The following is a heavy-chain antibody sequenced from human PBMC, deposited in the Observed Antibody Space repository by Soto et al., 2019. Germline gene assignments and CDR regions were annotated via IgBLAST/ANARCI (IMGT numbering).Heavy chain of an antibody. Sequence: EVQLLESGGGLVQPGGSLRLSCVGSGFTFSAHAITWVRQAPGKGLEWVSTIGTTGAFYADSVKGRFTISRDNYKNTVNLQMNSRRGEDTAIYYCARDRTTHDYWGQGTVVTVAS. CDR1: GFTFSAHA. J-gene: IGHJ4*02. CDR2: IGTTGA. CDR3: ARDRTTHDY. V-gene: IGHV3-23*01.